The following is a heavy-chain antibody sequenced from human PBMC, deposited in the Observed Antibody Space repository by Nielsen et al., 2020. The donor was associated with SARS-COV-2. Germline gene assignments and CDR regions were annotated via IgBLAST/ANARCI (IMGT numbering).Heavy chain of an antibody. J-gene: IGHJ4*02. CDR2: IGTAGDT. V-gene: IGHV3-13*04. CDR1: GFTFSSYD. CDR3: ARDDRGGGPDY. Sequence: GESLKISCAASGFTFSSYDMHWVRQATGKGLEWVSAIGTAGDTYYPDSVKGRFTISRDNAKNSLFLQMSSLRAEDTAVYYCARDDRGGGPDYWGRGTLVTVSS. D-gene: IGHD3-10*01.